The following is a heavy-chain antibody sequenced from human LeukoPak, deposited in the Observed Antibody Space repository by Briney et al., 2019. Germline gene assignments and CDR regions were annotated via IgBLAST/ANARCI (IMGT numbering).Heavy chain of an antibody. CDR2: IWDDGSNK. J-gene: IGHJ3*02. V-gene: IGHV3-33*08. CDR1: GFTFSSYG. Sequence: GGSLRLSCAASGFTFSSYGMHWVRQAPGKGLEWVAVIWDDGSNKYYADSVKGRFTISRDNSKNTLYLQVNSLRAEDTAVYYCARDANFGYDAFDIWGQGTMVTVSS. CDR3: ARDANFGYDAFDI. D-gene: IGHD3-10*01.